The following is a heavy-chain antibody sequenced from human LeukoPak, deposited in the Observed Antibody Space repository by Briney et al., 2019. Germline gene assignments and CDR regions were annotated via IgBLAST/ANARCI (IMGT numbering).Heavy chain of an antibody. Sequence: GGSLRLSCAASGFTFTTYWMTWVRQAPGKGLEWVANMKGDGSEKLYVDSVKGRFTISRDNAENSLYLQMNSLRAEDTAVYYCARPAYTAAYDLWGQGTMVTVSS. D-gene: IGHD3-16*01. CDR2: MKGDGSEK. CDR3: ARPAYTAAYDL. J-gene: IGHJ3*01. CDR1: GFTFTTYW. V-gene: IGHV3-7*01.